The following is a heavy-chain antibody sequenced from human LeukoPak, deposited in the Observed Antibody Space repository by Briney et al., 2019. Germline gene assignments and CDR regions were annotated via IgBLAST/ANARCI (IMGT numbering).Heavy chain of an antibody. CDR1: GYTFTSYD. J-gene: IGHJ4*02. V-gene: IGHV1-18*01. CDR2: ISAYNGNT. Sequence: ASVKVSCKASGYTFTSYDINWVRQAPGQGLEWMGWISAYNGNTNYAQKLQGRVTMTTDTSTSTAYMELRSLRSDDTAVYYCGRDPYGVRLYYFDYWGQGTLVTVSS. D-gene: IGHD3-10*01. CDR3: GRDPYGVRLYYFDY.